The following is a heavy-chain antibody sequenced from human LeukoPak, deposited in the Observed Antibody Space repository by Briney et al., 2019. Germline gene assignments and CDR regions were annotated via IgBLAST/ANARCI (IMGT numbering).Heavy chain of an antibody. CDR2: IIPIFGTA. J-gene: IGHJ4*02. Sequence: SVTVSCTASGGTFSSYAISWVRQAPGRGLEWMGGIIPIFGTANYAQKFQGRVTITADESTSTAYMELSSLRSEDTAVYYCARDLRSIAAPWVFDYWGQGTLVTVSS. CDR1: GGTFSSYA. D-gene: IGHD6-6*01. CDR3: ARDLRSIAAPWVFDY. V-gene: IGHV1-69*13.